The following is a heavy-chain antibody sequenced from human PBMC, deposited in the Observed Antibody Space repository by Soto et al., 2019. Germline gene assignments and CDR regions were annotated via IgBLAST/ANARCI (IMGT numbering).Heavy chain of an antibody. CDR1: GFSFSSYA. J-gene: IGHJ6*02. CDR2: ISNSGDT. D-gene: IGHD3-10*01. Sequence: VQLLESGGALVEPAGSLRLSCAASGFSFSSYAIYWVRQAPGKGLEWVSTISNSGDTYYADSVEGRFTISRDNSKDTLYLQMNSLRAEDTAVYYWANPEYRGVVVNVWGQGTTVTVSS. V-gene: IGHV3-23*01. CDR3: ANPEYRGVVVNV.